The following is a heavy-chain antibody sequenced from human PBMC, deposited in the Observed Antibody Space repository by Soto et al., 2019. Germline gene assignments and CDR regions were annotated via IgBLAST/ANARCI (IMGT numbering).Heavy chain of an antibody. CDR3: ARQPRVVVPAATLDYFDY. CDR2: IYYSGST. V-gene: IGHV4-39*01. CDR1: GGSISSSSYY. J-gene: IGHJ4*02. D-gene: IGHD2-2*01. Sequence: SETLSLTCTVSGGSISSSSYYWGWIRQPPGKGLEWIGSIYYSGSTYYNPSLKSRVTISVDTSKNQFSLKLSSVTAADTAVYYCARQPRVVVPAATLDYFDYWGQGTLVTVS.